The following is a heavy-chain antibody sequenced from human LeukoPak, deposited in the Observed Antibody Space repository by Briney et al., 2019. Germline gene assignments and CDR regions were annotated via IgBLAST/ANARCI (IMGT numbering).Heavy chain of an antibody. D-gene: IGHD5-12*01. CDR1: GFTLSSYE. CDR2: ISSSGSTI. J-gene: IGHJ4*02. Sequence: GGSLRLSCAASGFTLSSYEMNWVRQAPGKGLEWVSYISSSGSTIYYADSVKGRFTISRDNAKNSLYLQMNSLRAEDTAVYYCARDENSGSLFDCWGQGTLVTVSS. V-gene: IGHV3-48*03. CDR3: ARDENSGSLFDC.